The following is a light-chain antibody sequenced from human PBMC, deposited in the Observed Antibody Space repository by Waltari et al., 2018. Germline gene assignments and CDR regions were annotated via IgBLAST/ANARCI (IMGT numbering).Light chain of an antibody. J-gene: IGLJ2*01. CDR2: KDS. CDR1: NIEDKN. V-gene: IGLV3-9*01. CDR3: QVWDNSAGVV. Sequence: SYEVTQPLSVSVALGQTATLTCGGNNIEDKNVTWWQKKPGQAPVLVIYKDSGRPSGIPERLTGTNSGNTATLTISGAQAGDEADYFCQVWDNSAGVVFGGGTKLTVL.